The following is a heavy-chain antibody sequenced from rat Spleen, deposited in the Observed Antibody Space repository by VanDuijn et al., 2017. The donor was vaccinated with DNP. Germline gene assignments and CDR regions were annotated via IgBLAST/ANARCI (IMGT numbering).Heavy chain of an antibody. CDR2: ISSGGGNT. D-gene: IGHD1-1*01. CDR3: ARRAISNYYNGGPFDA. Sequence: EVQLVESGGGLVQPGRSMKLSCAASGFTFSNYYMAWVRQAPTKGLEWVASISSGGGNTYYRDSVKGRFTIPRDNAKSTLYLQMDSLRSEDTATYYCARRAISNYYNGGPFDAWGQGVVVTVSS. J-gene: IGHJ2*01. CDR1: GFTFSNYY. V-gene: IGHV5-25*01.